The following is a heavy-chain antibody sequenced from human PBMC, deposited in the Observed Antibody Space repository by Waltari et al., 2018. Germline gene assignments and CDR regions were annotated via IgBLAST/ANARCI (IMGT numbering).Heavy chain of an antibody. J-gene: IGHJ5*02. CDR2: IYYSGST. D-gene: IGHD6-6*01. Sequence: QLQLQESGPGLVKPSETLSLTCTVPGGSISSSSYYWGWIRQPPGKGLAWIGSIYYSGSTYYNPSLKSRVTISVDTSKNQFSLKLSSVTAADTAVYYCARQSSSAGWFDPWGQGTLVTVSS. CDR1: GGSISSSSYY. CDR3: ARQSSSAGWFDP. V-gene: IGHV4-39*01.